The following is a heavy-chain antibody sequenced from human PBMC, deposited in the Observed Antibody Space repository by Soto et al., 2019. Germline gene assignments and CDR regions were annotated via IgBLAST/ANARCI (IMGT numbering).Heavy chain of an antibody. J-gene: IGHJ6*02. D-gene: IGHD3-16*01. V-gene: IGHV4-34*01. CDR1: GGSFRGYF. CDR3: ARVRVSYGSKSGGGVHFFYYGMDV. Sequence: PSETLSLTCAVHGGSFRGYFWSWVRQSPGRGLEWIGEINESGGTDYNPSLQSRVSISVDTSKSQFSLNLTSVTGADTAVYLCARVRVSYGSKSGGGVHFFYYGMDVCGQGPTVTVSS. CDR2: INESGGT.